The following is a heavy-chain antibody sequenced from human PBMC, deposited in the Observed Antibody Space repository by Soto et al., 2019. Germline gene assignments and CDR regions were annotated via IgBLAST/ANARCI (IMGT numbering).Heavy chain of an antibody. V-gene: IGHV1-69*06. CDR3: ASDEAAAKLYYFDY. CDR1: GGTFSSYA. Sequence: QVHLVQSGAEVKKPGSSVKVSCKASGGTFSSYAISWVRQAPGQGLEWMGGIIPIFGTANYAQKFQGRVTIPAHKSASTAYIDLSSLRSEATAVYDCASDEAAAKLYYFDYWGQGSLVAVAS. CDR2: IIPIFGTA. J-gene: IGHJ4*02. D-gene: IGHD3-10*01.